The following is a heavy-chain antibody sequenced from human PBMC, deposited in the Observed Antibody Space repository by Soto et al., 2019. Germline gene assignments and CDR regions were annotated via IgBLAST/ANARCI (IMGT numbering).Heavy chain of an antibody. Sequence: QVQLVESGGGVVQPGRSLRLSCAASGFTFSSYGMHWVRQAPGKGLEWVAVISYDGSNKYYADSVKGRFTISRDNSKNTLYLQMNSLRAEDTAVYYCAKDLYGDQRHPLDYWGQGTLVTVSS. J-gene: IGHJ4*02. CDR3: AKDLYGDQRHPLDY. D-gene: IGHD4-17*01. CDR1: GFTFSSYG. V-gene: IGHV3-30*18. CDR2: ISYDGSNK.